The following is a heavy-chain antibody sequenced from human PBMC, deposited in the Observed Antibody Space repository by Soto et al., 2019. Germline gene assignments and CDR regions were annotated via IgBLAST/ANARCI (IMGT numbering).Heavy chain of an antibody. J-gene: IGHJ4*02. D-gene: IGHD2-21*02. CDR2: IYYSGIT. Sequence: SETLSLTCTVSGDSFSGSIYYWGGIRHPPGQGLEWIGNIYYSGITYYNPSLKSRVTISVDTSKNQFSLKLSSVTAADTAVYYCARQRGRGGDCYSDYWGQGTLVTVSS. V-gene: IGHV4-39*01. CDR1: GDSFSGSIYY. CDR3: ARQRGRGGDCYSDY.